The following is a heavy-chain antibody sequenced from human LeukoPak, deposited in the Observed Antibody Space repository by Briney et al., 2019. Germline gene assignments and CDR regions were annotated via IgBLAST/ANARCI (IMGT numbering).Heavy chain of an antibody. J-gene: IGHJ4*02. CDR3: VSCGTTTCIIRFDH. V-gene: IGHV3-7*01. D-gene: IGHD2-2*01. Sequence: GGSLRLSSAASGFTFSRYWMNWVRQAPGKGLEWVASIKEDGSEKSYVDSVKGRFTISRDNAKNSLYLQMNSLRAEDTAIYYCVSCGTTTCIIRFDHWGQGTLVTVSS. CDR2: IKEDGSEK. CDR1: GFTFSRYW.